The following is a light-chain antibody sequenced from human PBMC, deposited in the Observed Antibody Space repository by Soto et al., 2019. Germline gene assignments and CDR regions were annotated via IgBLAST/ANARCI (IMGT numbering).Light chain of an antibody. J-gene: IGKJ1*01. Sequence: ETVLTQSPGTLSLSPGERAALSCRASQSVSSRYLAGYQQKPGQAPRLLMYDASSRATGIPDRFSGSGSGTDFTLTISSLEPEDFAVYYCHQYGNSPWTFGQGTRVEIK. V-gene: IGKV3-20*01. CDR2: DAS. CDR3: HQYGNSPWT. CDR1: QSVSSRY.